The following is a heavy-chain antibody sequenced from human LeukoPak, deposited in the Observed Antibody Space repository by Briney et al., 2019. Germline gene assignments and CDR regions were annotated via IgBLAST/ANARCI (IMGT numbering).Heavy chain of an antibody. CDR3: AMNFDWLPSRVDY. CDR2: ITRSSTTI. D-gene: IGHD3-9*01. V-gene: IGHV3-48*04. Sequence: GGSLRLSCAASGFNFSIYSMNWVRQAPGKGLEWVSYITRSSTTIYYADSVKGRFTISRDNAKNSLYLQMNSLRAEDTAVYYCAMNFDWLPSRVDYWGQGTLVTVSS. J-gene: IGHJ4*02. CDR1: GFNFSIYS.